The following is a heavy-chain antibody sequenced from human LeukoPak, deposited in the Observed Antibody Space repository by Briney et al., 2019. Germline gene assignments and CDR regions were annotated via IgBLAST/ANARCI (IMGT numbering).Heavy chain of an antibody. CDR2: IKSKTDGGTV. V-gene: IGHV3-15*01. CDR1: GFSFSSAW. CDR3: IVSNYYSSGSYNFDS. D-gene: IGHD3-10*01. J-gene: IGHJ4*02. Sequence: PGGSLRLSCAASGFSFSSAWMTWVRQPPGKGLEWASRIKSKTDGGTVDYAAPVKGRFTISRDDSINTLYLQVNSLKTEDTAMYYCIVSNYYSSGSYNFDSWGQGTLVTVSS.